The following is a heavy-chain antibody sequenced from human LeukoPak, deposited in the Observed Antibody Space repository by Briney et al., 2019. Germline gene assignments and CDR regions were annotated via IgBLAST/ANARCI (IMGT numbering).Heavy chain of an antibody. Sequence: GSSVKVSCKASGGTFSSYAISWVRQAPGQGLEWMGGIIPIFGTANYAQKFQGRVTITTDESTSTAYMELSSLRSEDTAVYYCARAAYNWDDLSFYYYMDVWGKGTTVTVSS. D-gene: IGHD1-20*01. CDR1: GGTFSSYA. CDR2: IIPIFGTA. J-gene: IGHJ6*03. V-gene: IGHV1-69*05. CDR3: ARAAYNWDDLSFYYYMDV.